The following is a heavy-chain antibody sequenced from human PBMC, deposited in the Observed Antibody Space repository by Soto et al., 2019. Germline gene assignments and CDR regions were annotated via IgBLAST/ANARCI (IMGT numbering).Heavy chain of an antibody. CDR2: INGGNGDT. V-gene: IGHV1-3*01. J-gene: IGHJ4*02. CDR3: ARDWAPAGPFDY. D-gene: IGHD6-13*01. CDR1: GYTFTDYS. Sequence: ASVKVSCKASGYTFTDYSMHWVRQAPGQRLEWMGWINGGNGDTKYSQKFQDRDTITRETSASTAYMELSSLRSEATAVYYCARDWAPAGPFDYWGQGTLVTVSS.